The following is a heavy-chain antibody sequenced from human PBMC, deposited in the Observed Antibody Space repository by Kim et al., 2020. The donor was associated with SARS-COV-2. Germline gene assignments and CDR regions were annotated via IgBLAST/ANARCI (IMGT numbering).Heavy chain of an antibody. J-gene: IGHJ4*02. V-gene: IGHV3-7*04. CDR3: TRDLEH. Sequence: KQDGSEKYYVDSVKGRFTISRDNAKNSLYLQMNSLRAEDTAVYYCTRDLEHWGQGTLVTVSS. CDR2: KQDGSEK.